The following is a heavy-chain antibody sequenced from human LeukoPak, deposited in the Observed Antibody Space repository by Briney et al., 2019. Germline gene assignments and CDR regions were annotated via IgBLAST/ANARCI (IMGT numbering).Heavy chain of an antibody. CDR2: IYTSGST. Sequence: PSETLSLTCTVSGGSISSYYWSWIRQPPGKGLEWIGNIYTSGSTNYNPSLKSRVTISVDTSKNQFSLKLSSVTAADTAVYYCARVGGLDAFDIWGQGTMVTVSS. D-gene: IGHD2-15*01. CDR1: GGSISSYY. V-gene: IGHV4-4*09. CDR3: ARVGGLDAFDI. J-gene: IGHJ3*02.